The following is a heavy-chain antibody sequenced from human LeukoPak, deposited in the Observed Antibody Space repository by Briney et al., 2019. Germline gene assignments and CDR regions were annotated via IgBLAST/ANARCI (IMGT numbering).Heavy chain of an antibody. V-gene: IGHV4-39*07. D-gene: IGHD6-19*01. J-gene: IGHJ4*02. CDR2: IYYSGST. CDR3: ARLQWLVTDY. CDR1: GGSLSSSSYY. Sequence: SETLSLTCTVSGGSLSSSSYYWGWIRQPPGKGLEWIGSIYYSGSTYYNPSLKSRVTISVDTSKNQFSLKLSSVTAADTAVYYCARLQWLVTDYWGQGTLVTVSS.